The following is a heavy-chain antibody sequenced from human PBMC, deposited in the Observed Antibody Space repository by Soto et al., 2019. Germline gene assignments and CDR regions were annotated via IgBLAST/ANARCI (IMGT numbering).Heavy chain of an antibody. CDR3: ARDPGLPGRYWYFDL. CDR2: VNPKRGDA. D-gene: IGHD3-9*01. CDR1: GYKFTDYY. V-gene: IGHV1-2*04. Sequence: QVVLVQPGAEVKKPGDSVKVSCKSSGYKFTDYYIHWVRQAPGQGPEWMGWVNPKRGDAVYAQKFQGWVTMTRDTATTTAYLEVNRLKPDDTAVYFCARDPGLPGRYWYFDLWGRGTLVTVSS. J-gene: IGHJ2*01.